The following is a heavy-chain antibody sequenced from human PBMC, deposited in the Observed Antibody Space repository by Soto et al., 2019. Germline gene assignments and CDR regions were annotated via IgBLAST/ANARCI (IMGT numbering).Heavy chain of an antibody. CDR3: EREGITMIVVVIGYFDY. D-gene: IGHD3-22*01. CDR2: ISYDGSNK. CDR1: GFTFSSYA. J-gene: IGHJ4*02. Sequence: QVQLVESGGGVVQPGRSLRLSCAASGFTFSSYAMHWVRQAPGKGLEWVAVISYDGSNKYYADSVKGRFTISRDNSKNTLYLQMNSLRAEDTAVYYCEREGITMIVVVIGYFDYWGQGTLVTVSS. V-gene: IGHV3-30-3*01.